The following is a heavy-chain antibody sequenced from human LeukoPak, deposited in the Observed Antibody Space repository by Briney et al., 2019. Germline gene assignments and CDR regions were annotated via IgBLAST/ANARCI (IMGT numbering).Heavy chain of an antibody. CDR3: AKGSYDFWTPPTRP. CDR1: GFTFDDYA. CDR2: ISWNSGSI. V-gene: IGHV3-9*03. Sequence: PGRSLRLSCAASGFTFDDYAMHWVRQAPGKGLEWVSGISWNSGSIGYADSVKGRFTISRDNAKNSLYLQMNSLRAEDMALYYCAKGSYDFWTPPTRPWGQGTLVTVSS. J-gene: IGHJ5*02. D-gene: IGHD3-3*01.